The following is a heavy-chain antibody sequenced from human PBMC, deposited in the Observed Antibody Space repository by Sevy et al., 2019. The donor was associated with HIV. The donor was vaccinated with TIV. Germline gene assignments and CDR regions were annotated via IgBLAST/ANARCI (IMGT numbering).Heavy chain of an antibody. Sequence: GGSLRLSCAASGFTFSSYAMHWVRQAPGKGLEWVAVISYDGSNKYYADSMKGRFTISRDNSKNTLYLQMNSLRAEDTAVYYCARDKWSSSGLDYWGQGTLVTVSS. CDR2: ISYDGSNK. CDR1: GFTFSSYA. V-gene: IGHV3-30*04. D-gene: IGHD6-6*01. J-gene: IGHJ4*02. CDR3: ARDKWSSSGLDY.